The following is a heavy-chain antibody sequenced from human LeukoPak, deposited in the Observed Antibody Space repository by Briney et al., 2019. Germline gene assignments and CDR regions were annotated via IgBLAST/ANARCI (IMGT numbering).Heavy chain of an antibody. CDR3: ARVSLLEGAYMDV. D-gene: IGHD3-3*01. V-gene: IGHV4-39*07. CDR1: GGSISSSSYY. CDR2: IYYSGST. J-gene: IGHJ6*03. Sequence: SETLSLTCTVSGGSISSSSYYWGWIRQPPGKGLECIGSIYYSGSTYYNPSLKSRVTISVDTSKNQFSLKLSSVTAADTAVYYCARVSLLEGAYMDVWGKGTTVTVSS.